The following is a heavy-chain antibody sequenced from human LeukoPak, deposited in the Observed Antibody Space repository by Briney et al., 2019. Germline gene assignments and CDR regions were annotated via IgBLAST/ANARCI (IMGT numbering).Heavy chain of an antibody. D-gene: IGHD1-26*01. J-gene: IGHJ3*01. CDR3: ARHSRVIVGAICAFDF. CDR1: GGSISSSSYY. CDR2: IYYSGST. V-gene: IGHV4-39*01. Sequence: SETLSLTCTVSGGSISSSSYYWGWLRQPPGKGLEWIGSIYYSGSTYYNPSLKSRVTISVDTSKNQFSLKLSSVTAADTALYYCARHSRVIVGAICAFDFWGQGTKVTVSS.